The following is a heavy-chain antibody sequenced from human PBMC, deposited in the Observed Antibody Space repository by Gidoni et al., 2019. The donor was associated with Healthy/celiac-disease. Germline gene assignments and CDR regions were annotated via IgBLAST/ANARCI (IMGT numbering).Heavy chain of an antibody. D-gene: IGHD1-1*01. J-gene: IGHJ4*02. Sequence: EVQLLATGGGSVQPRGSLRLSCSASGFTFGGYAMGWVRRAPGKGLVCVSAISGRGGSTYYEDSVKGRFTISRDNPKNTLYLQMNSLRAEDSAVYYCAKWVEGPATTKDWGQGTLVTVSS. CDR2: ISGRGGST. CDR3: AKWVEGPATTKD. V-gene: IGHV3-23*01. CDR1: GFTFGGYA.